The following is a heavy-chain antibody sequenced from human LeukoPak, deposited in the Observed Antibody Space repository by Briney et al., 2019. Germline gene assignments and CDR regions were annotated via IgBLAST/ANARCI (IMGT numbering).Heavy chain of an antibody. CDR1: GFTFSSYS. Sequence: GGSLRLSCAASGFTFSSYSMNWVRQAPGKGLEWVSSISSSSSYIYYADSVKGRFTVSRDNAKNSLYLQMNSLRAEDTAVYYCARAGIEWELLSNFDSWGQGALVTVSS. V-gene: IGHV3-21*01. CDR3: ARAGIEWELLSNFDS. D-gene: IGHD1-26*01. CDR2: ISSSSSYI. J-gene: IGHJ4*02.